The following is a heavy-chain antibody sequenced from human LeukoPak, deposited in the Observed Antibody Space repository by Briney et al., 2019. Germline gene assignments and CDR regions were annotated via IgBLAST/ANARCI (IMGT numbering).Heavy chain of an antibody. J-gene: IGHJ4*02. CDR2: INPNSGGT. Sequence: ASVKVSCTASGYTFTGYYMHWVRQAPGQGLEWMGWINPNSGGTNYAQKFQGRVTMTRETSISTAYMELSRLRSADTAVYYCARVISRTSMVRGVILYYWGQGTLVTVSS. V-gene: IGHV1-2*02. CDR1: GYTFTGYY. D-gene: IGHD3-10*01. CDR3: ARVISRTSMVRGVILYY.